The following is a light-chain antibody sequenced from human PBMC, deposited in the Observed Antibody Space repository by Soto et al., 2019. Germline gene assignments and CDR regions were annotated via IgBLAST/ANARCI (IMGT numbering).Light chain of an antibody. CDR3: QQYNKWPPYT. CDR2: GAS. Sequence: EIVMTQSPATLSVSPGERATLSCRASQTIGSDLAWYQQRPGQAPRLLIYGASTRATGVPARFSGSGSGTEFTLTISSLKSEDFAVYYCQQYNKWPPYTFGQGTKLAIK. V-gene: IGKV3-15*01. J-gene: IGKJ2*01. CDR1: QTIGSD.